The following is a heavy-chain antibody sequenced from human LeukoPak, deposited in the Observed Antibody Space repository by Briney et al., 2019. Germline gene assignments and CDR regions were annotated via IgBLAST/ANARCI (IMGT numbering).Heavy chain of an antibody. V-gene: IGHV5-51*01. CDR2: IYPGDPDT. D-gene: IGHD6-19*01. Sequence: GGSPMISCKGSGCSFTSYWIGWVRQMPGKGVEWMGIIYPGDPDTRYSPSFQGQVSISADKAITTADLQWSSLKASDTAMYYCARELAVAFGEGAFDIWGQGTMVTVSS. J-gene: IGHJ3*02. CDR1: GCSFTSYW. CDR3: ARELAVAFGEGAFDI.